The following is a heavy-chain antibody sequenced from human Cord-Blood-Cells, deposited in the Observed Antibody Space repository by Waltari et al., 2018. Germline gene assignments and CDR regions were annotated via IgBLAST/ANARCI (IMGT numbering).Heavy chain of an antibody. CDR3: ARDRGGIAAAGPFDY. CDR1: GFTFSSYA. CDR2: ISYDGSNK. Sequence: QVQLVESGGGVVQPGRSLRLSCAASGFTFSSYAMHWVRQAPGKGLEWVAVISYDGSNKYYADSVKGRFTISRDNSKNTLYLQMNSLRAEDTAAYYCARDRGGIAAAGPFDYWGQGTLVTVSS. J-gene: IGHJ4*02. D-gene: IGHD6-13*01. V-gene: IGHV3-30*04.